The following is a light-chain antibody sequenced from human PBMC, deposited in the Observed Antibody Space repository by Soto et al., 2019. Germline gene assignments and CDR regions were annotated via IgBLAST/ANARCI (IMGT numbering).Light chain of an antibody. CDR3: QQYGSSPRT. CDR1: QSVGNN. J-gene: IGKJ1*01. CDR2: GAS. V-gene: IGKV3-20*01. Sequence: IVLTQSPGTLSLSPGERATLSCRASQSVGNNLAWHQQKPGQAPRLLIYGASTRATGFPDRFSGSGSGTDFTLTISRLEPEDFAVYYCQQYGSSPRTFGQGTKVDIK.